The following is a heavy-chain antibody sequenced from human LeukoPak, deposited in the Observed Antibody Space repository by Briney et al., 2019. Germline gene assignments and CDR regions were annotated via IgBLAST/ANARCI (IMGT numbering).Heavy chain of an antibody. V-gene: IGHV3-30*02. J-gene: IGHJ4*02. CDR3: AKDIDSIAAAKGGGVY. CDR1: GLSFSGYG. Sequence: GGSLRLSCAASGLSFSGYGMHWVRQAPGKGLEWVAFIRYDATIKYYGDSVKGRFTISRDNSKNTLYLQMNSLRAEDTAVYYCAKDIDSIAAAKGGGVYWGQGTLVTVSS. D-gene: IGHD6-13*01. CDR2: IRYDATIK.